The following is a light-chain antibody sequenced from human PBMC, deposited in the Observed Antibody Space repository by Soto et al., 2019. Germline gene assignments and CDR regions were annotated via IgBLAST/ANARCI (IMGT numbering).Light chain of an antibody. CDR2: GAS. J-gene: IGKJ2*01. CDR1: QRVSSN. CDR3: QQYNKWPPYT. Sequence: EIVMTQSPATLSVSPGERATLSCRASQRVSSNLAWYQQKPGQAPRLLIYGASTRATVIPARFSGSGSGTEFTLTISSLQSEDFAVYYCQQYNKWPPYTFGQGTKLEIK. V-gene: IGKV3-15*01.